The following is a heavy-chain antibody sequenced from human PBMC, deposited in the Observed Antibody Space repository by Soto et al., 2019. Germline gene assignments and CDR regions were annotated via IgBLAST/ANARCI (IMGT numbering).Heavy chain of an antibody. CDR1: IGALSSGDYY. Sequence: SETLSLTCTVSIGALSSGDYYWTWVRQLPGKGLEWMGYINTGGSTYFNPSLKSRVTFSVDRSKNQFSLRLNYVTAADTAVYYCARGPLGYLDPSHYSGQGTLVTVSS. V-gene: IGHV4-30-4*08. CDR3: ARGPLGYLDPSHY. J-gene: IGHJ4*02. D-gene: IGHD5-12*01. CDR2: INTGGST.